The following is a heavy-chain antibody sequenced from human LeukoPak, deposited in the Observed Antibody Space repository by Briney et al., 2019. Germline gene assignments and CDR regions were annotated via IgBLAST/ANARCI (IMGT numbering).Heavy chain of an antibody. Sequence: GASVKVSCKASGYTFTGYYMHWVRQAPGQGLEWMGWINPNSGGTNYAQKFQGRVTMTRDTSISTAYMELSRLRSDDTAVYYCARDSRKHHYGSGSYPDYWGQGTLVTVSS. J-gene: IGHJ4*02. CDR2: INPNSGGT. CDR3: ARDSRKHHYGSGSYPDY. D-gene: IGHD3-10*01. CDR1: GYTFTGYY. V-gene: IGHV1-2*02.